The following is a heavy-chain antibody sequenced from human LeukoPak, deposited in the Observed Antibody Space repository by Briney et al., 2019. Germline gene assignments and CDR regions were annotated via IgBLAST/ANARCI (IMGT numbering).Heavy chain of an antibody. Sequence: SETLSLTCTVSGGSISSYYWSWIRQPAGKGLEWIGRGYTSGSTNYNPSLKSRVTMSVDTSKNQFSLKLISVTAADTAVYYCARDLGYCSGDSCYHYFDYWGQGTLVTVSS. J-gene: IGHJ4*02. CDR2: GYTSGST. CDR1: GGSISSYY. V-gene: IGHV4-4*07. CDR3: ARDLGYCSGDSCYHYFDY. D-gene: IGHD2-15*01.